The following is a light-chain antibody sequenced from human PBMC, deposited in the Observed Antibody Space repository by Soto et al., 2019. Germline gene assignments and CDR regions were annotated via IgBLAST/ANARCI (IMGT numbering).Light chain of an antibody. CDR2: EVS. V-gene: IGLV2-14*01. CDR1: SSDVGGYKY. J-gene: IGLJ2*01. Sequence: QSALTQPASVSGSPGQSITISCTGTSSDVGGYKYVSWYQQHPGKAPKLMIYEVSNRPSGVSNRFSGSKSGNTASLTISGLQAEDEADYYCSSYSSSTTLYVVFGGGPKLTVL. CDR3: SSYSSSTTLYVV.